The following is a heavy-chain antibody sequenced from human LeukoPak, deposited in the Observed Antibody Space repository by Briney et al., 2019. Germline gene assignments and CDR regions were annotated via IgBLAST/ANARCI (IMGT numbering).Heavy chain of an antibody. D-gene: IGHD3-22*01. Sequence: PGGSLRLSCAASGFTFSSYAMSWVRQAPGKGLEWVSAISGSGGSTHYADSVKGRFAISRDSSKNTLYLQMNSLRAEDTAVYYCAKQPHTMIVVVTNFDYWGQGTLVTVSS. V-gene: IGHV3-23*01. J-gene: IGHJ4*02. CDR3: AKQPHTMIVVVTNFDY. CDR1: GFTFSSYA. CDR2: ISGSGGST.